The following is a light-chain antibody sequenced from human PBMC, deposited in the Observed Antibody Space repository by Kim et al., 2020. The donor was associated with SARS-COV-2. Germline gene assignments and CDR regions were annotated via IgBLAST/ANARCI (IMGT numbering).Light chain of an antibody. CDR1: QGIASY. CDR2: GAS. V-gene: IGKV1-9*01. J-gene: IGKJ2*02. CDR3: QQANSYPRT. Sequence: IQLTQSPSSLSASVGDRVTITCRANQGIASYLGWYQQKPGKAPKLLIYGASSLQSGVPSRFSGSGYGTDFTLIISSLQPEDFATYYCQQANSYPRTFGQGTKLEI.